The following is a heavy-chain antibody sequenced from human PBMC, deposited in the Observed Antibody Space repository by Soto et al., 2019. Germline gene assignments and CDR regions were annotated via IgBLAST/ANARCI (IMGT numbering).Heavy chain of an antibody. CDR1: GGSISSGGYY. Sequence: SETLSLTCTVSGGSISSGGYYWSWVRQNPRRGLEWIGNIYYSGNTYYNPSLKSRLTISVDTSKNQFSLNLSSVTAADTAVYYCARDRLMATAGTARHYFGLDVWGQGTTVTVSS. D-gene: IGHD5-18*01. J-gene: IGHJ6*02. CDR2: IYYSGNT. V-gene: IGHV4-31*03. CDR3: ARDRLMATAGTARHYFGLDV.